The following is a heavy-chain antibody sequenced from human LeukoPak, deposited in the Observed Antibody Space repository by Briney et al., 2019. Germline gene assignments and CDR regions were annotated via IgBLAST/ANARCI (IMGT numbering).Heavy chain of an antibody. CDR3: ARQFVVRGVIIFSRGDYYYGMDV. CDR1: GYTFTSYG. D-gene: IGHD3-10*01. Sequence: ASVKVSCKASGYTFTSYGISWVRQAPGQGLEWMGWISAYNGDTNYAQKLQGRVTMTTDTSTSTAYMELRSLRSDDTAVYYCARQFVVRGVIIFSRGDYYYGMDVWGQGTTVTVSS. V-gene: IGHV1-18*01. CDR2: ISAYNGDT. J-gene: IGHJ6*02.